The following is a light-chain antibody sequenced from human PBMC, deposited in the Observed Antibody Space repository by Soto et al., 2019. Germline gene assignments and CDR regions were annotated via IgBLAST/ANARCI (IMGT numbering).Light chain of an antibody. CDR2: WAS. CDR3: QQYFTTPIT. CDR1: QSVFDSSDNKNY. V-gene: IGKV4-1*01. Sequence: DIVTTQSPDFLAVSLGERATINCRSSQSVFDSSDNKNYLAWYQQKPGQPPKLLIYWASTRESGVPDRFSGSGSGTGFTLTISSLQTEDVAVYYCQQYFTTPITFGQGTRLEI. J-gene: IGKJ5*01.